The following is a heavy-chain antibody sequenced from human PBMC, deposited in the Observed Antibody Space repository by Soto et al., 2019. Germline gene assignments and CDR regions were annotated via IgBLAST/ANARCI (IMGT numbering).Heavy chain of an antibody. V-gene: IGHV1-3*01. Sequence: QVQVVQSGAEVKKPGASVTVSCKTSGYTFTSYVIHWVRQAPGQRPEWMGWINGGNGNTGYSQIFQDRVTITRDTSTSTAYRELSGLRGEDTAVYYCARERDPYYEDKSGLYFAEYWGQGTPVTVSS. D-gene: IGHD3-16*01. J-gene: IGHJ4*02. CDR3: ARERDPYYEDKSGLYFAEY. CDR1: GYTFTSYV. CDR2: INGGNGNT.